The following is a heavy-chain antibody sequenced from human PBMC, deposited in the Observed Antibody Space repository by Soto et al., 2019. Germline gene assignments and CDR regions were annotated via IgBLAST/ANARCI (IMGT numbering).Heavy chain of an antibody. D-gene: IGHD2-15*01. V-gene: IGHV3-33*01. J-gene: IGHJ6*02. CDR2: IWYDGSNK. CDR1: GFTFSSYG. Sequence: GGSLRLSCAASGFTFSSYGMHWVRQAPGKGLEWVAVIWYDGSNKYYADSVKGRFTISRDNSKNTLYLQMNSLRAEDTAVYYCAREGGYCSGGSCYPYYYYGMDVWGQGTTVTVSS. CDR3: AREGGYCSGGSCYPYYYYGMDV.